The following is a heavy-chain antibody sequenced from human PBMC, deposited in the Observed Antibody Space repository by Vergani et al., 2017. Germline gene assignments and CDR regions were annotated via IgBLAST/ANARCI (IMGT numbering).Heavy chain of an antibody. CDR1: GFTFSSYS. Sequence: EVQLVESGGGLVQPGGSLRLSCAASGFTFSSYSMNWVRQAPGKGLEWVSYISSSSTIYYADSVKGRFTISRDNAKNSLYLQMNSLRAEDTAVYYCARDGGYKHAAFDYWGQGTLVTVSS. D-gene: IGHD5-24*01. V-gene: IGHV3-48*04. CDR3: ARDGGYKHAAFDY. CDR2: ISSSSTI. J-gene: IGHJ4*02.